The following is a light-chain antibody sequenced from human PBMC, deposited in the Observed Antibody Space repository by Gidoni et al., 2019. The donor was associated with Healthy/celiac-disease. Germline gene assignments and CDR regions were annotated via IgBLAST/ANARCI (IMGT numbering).Light chain of an antibody. J-gene: IGLJ2*01. Sequence: QSVLTQPPSVSGATGQRVTIACTGSSSNIGAGYDGHWYQQLPGTAPKLLIYGTSNRPSGVPDRLSGSKSGTSASLAITGLHAEDEADYYCQSYDSSLSGVVFGGGTTPTVL. V-gene: IGLV1-40*01. CDR1: SSNIGAGYD. CDR2: GTS. CDR3: QSYDSSLSGVV.